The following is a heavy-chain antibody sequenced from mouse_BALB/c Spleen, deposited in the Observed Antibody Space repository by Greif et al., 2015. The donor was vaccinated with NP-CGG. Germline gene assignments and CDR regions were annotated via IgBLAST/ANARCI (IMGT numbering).Heavy chain of an antibody. CDR1: GFTFRDYG. J-gene: IGHJ1*01. CDR3: ARDYYGSSYWYFDV. V-gene: IGHV5-15*02. CDR2: ISNLAYSI. Sequence: EVNVVESGGGLVQPGGSRKLSCAASGFTFRDYGMAWVRQAPGKGPEWVAFISNLAYSIYYADTVTGRFTISRENAKNTLYLEMSSLRSEDTAMYHCARDYYGSSYWYFDVWGAGTTVTVSS. D-gene: IGHD1-1*01.